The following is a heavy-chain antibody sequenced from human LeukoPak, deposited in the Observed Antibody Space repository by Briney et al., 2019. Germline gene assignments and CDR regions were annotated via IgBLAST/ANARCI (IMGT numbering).Heavy chain of an antibody. CDR2: IKQDGSEK. Sequence: GGSLRLSCAASGFTFSGYWMSWVRQAPGKGLEWVANIKQDGSEKYYVDSVKGRFTISRDNAKNSLYLQMNSLRAEDTAVYYCARDRVKGAAAGSNYWGQGTLVTVSS. CDR1: GFTFSGYW. J-gene: IGHJ4*02. CDR3: ARDRVKGAAAGSNY. D-gene: IGHD6-13*01. V-gene: IGHV3-7*03.